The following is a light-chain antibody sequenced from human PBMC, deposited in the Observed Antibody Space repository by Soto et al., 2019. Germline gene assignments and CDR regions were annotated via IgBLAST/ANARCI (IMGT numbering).Light chain of an antibody. CDR3: QQLNSYLAFT. CDR1: QGISSY. J-gene: IGKJ3*01. V-gene: IGKV1-9*01. CDR2: AAS. Sequence: IQLTQSPSSLSASVGDRVTITWRASQGISSYLAWYQQKPGKAPKLLIYAASTLQSGVPSRFSGSGSGTDFTLTISSLQPEDFATYYCQQLNSYLAFTFGPGTKVDFK.